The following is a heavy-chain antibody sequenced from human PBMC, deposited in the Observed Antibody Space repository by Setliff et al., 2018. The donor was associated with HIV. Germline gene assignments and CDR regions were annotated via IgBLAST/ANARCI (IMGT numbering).Heavy chain of an antibody. Sequence: GASVKVSCKASGYSFSTYGISWMRQAPGQGLEWLGWISGYNANTNYAQNLQGKVIMTTDTSTSTAYMEVRSLTSDDTAVYFCARAPRGDFWSGKDYFDYWGQGTLVTVS. CDR1: GYSFSTYG. CDR3: ARAPRGDFWSGKDYFDY. J-gene: IGHJ4*02. CDR2: ISGYNANT. V-gene: IGHV1-18*01. D-gene: IGHD3-3*01.